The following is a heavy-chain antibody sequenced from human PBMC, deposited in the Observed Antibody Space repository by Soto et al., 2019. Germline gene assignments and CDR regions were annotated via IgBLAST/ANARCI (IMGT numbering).Heavy chain of an antibody. J-gene: IGHJ5*02. CDR1: GGSISSSIYY. V-gene: IGHV4-39*01. CDR3: ARLLEQWLGNNWFDP. D-gene: IGHD6-19*01. CDR2: IYYSGST. Sequence: PSETLSLTCTVSGGSISSSIYYGVWIRQPPGKGLEWIGSIYYSGSTYYNPSLKSRVTISVDTSKNQFSLKLSSVTAADTAVYYCARLLEQWLGNNWFDPWGQGTLVTVSS.